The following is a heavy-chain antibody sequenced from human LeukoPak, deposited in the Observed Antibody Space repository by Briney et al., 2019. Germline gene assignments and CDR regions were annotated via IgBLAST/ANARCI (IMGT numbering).Heavy chain of an antibody. V-gene: IGHV3-23*01. J-gene: IGHJ4*02. CDR2: ISGRDGST. Sequence: GGSLRLSCAASGFTFSSYAMSWVRQAPGKGLEWVSAISGRDGSTHYADSVKGRFTISRDNSKNTLYLQMNSLRAEDTAVYYCARSSRLTFDYWGQGTLVTVSS. D-gene: IGHD6-6*01. CDR3: ARSSRLTFDY. CDR1: GFTFSSYA.